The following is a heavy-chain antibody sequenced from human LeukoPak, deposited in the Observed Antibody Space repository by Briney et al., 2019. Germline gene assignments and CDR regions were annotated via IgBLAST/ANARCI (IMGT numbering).Heavy chain of an antibody. J-gene: IGHJ3*02. Sequence: PGGSLRLSCAASGFTFSSFGMHWVRQAPGKGLEWVAVISYDGSNKYYADSVKGRFTISRDSSKNTLFLQMSSLRVEDTAVYYCAKEGYGAYGGGTFDMWGQGTMVTVSS. CDR2: ISYDGSNK. V-gene: IGHV3-30*18. D-gene: IGHD4-17*01. CDR3: AKEGYGAYGGGTFDM. CDR1: GFTFSSFG.